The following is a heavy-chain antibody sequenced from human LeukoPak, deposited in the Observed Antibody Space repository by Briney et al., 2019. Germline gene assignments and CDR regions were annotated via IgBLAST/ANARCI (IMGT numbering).Heavy chain of an antibody. CDR2: IRSDGSNK. D-gene: IGHD5-12*01. V-gene: IGHV3-30*02. CDR3: AKRTDKVIDY. CDR1: GFTFSSYW. Sequence: GGTLRLSCAASGFTFSSYWMSWVRQAPGKGLEWVTFIRSDGSNKYYADSVKGRFTISRDNSKNTLYLQMNSLRAEDTAVYYCAKRTDKVIDYWGQGTLVTVSS. J-gene: IGHJ4*02.